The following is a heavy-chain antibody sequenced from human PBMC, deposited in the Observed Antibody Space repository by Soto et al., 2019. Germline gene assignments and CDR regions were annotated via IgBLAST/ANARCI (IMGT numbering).Heavy chain of an antibody. CDR2: IFSSGST. Sequence: SETLSLTCSVSGGSVNAYYWSWIRQSPGKGLEWIGYIFSSGSTNYNPSLKSRVTLSVDVSKNQFSLKLTSVTAADTAVYYCARDNFHGPYGMDVWGQGTTVTVSS. CDR3: ARDNFHGPYGMDV. J-gene: IGHJ6*02. CDR1: GGSVNAYY. V-gene: IGHV4-59*02. D-gene: IGHD1-1*01.